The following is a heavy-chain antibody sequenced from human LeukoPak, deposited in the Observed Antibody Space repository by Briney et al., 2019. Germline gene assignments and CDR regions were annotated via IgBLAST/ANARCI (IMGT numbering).Heavy chain of an antibody. CDR2: IRYDGRNK. Sequence: GGSLRLSCAASGFTFSSYGMYWVRQAPGKGLEWVAFIRYDGRNKYYADSVKGRFTISRDNSKNTLYLQMNSLRAEDTAVYYCAKEGGDIVVVVAAGFDSWGLGTLVTVSS. CDR1: GFTFSSYG. V-gene: IGHV3-30*02. D-gene: IGHD2-15*01. CDR3: AKEGGDIVVVVAAGFDS. J-gene: IGHJ4*02.